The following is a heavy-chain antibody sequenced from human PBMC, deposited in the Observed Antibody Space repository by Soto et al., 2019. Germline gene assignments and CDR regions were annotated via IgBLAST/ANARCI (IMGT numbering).Heavy chain of an antibody. CDR3: VRDGTKTLRDWFDP. J-gene: IGHJ5*02. Sequence: SETLSLTCTVSGASISGFYWSWIRKSAGKGLEWIGRIYATGTTDYNPSLKSRVMMPVDTSKKQFSLKLRSVTAADTAVYYCVRDGTKTLRDWFDPWGQGISVTVSS. CDR1: GASISGFY. V-gene: IGHV4-4*07. CDR2: IYATGTT. D-gene: IGHD1-1*01.